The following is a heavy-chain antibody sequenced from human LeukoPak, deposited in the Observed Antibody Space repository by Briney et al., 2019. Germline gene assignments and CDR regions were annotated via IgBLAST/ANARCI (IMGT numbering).Heavy chain of an antibody. Sequence: GGSLRLSCVLSGISLSNYAMTWVRQAPGKGLEWVSYINERGGSTPYGEYVEGRFTISRDTSLNTQYLQMNNLRAEDTAVYFCAKRGVGIRGSLVIGYHHEAYYYDFGGQGVLVTLPS. V-gene: IGHV3-23*01. CDR2: INERGGST. CDR1: GISLSNYA. CDR3: AKRGVGIRGSLVIGYHHEAYYYDF. J-gene: IGHJ4*02. D-gene: IGHD3-10*01.